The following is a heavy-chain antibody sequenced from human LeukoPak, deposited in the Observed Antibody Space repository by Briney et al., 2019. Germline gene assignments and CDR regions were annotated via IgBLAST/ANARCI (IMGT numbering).Heavy chain of an antibody. V-gene: IGHV3-43D*04. CDR1: GFTFDNYA. J-gene: IGHJ3*01. Sequence: PGGSLRLSCAASGFTFDNYAMHWVRQAPGKGLEWVSLISWDGGSTYYAESVKGRFTVSRDNRGNSLYLQMNNLRDEDTALYYCAKSPRMVSDAFDVWGQGTMVTVSS. CDR3: AKSPRMVSDAFDV. D-gene: IGHD5-18*01. CDR2: ISWDGGST.